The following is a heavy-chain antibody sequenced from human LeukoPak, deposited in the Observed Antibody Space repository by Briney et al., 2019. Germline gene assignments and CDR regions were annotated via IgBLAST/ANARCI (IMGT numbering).Heavy chain of an antibody. CDR1: GFTFSSYA. Sequence: GRPLRLSCAASGFTFSSYAMHWVRQAPGKGLEWVAVISYDGSNKYYADSVKGRFTISRDNSKNTLYLQMNSLRAEDTAVYYCASYGSGSHDYWGQGSLVTVSS. J-gene: IGHJ4*02. V-gene: IGHV3-30-3*01. D-gene: IGHD3-10*01. CDR3: ASYGSGSHDY. CDR2: ISYDGSNK.